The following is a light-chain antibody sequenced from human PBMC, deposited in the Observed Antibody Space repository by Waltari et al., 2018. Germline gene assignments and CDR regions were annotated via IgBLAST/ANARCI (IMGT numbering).Light chain of an antibody. CDR3: CSYAGSYTFEVV. Sequence: QSALTQPRSVSGSPGQSVTISCTGPRSDVGGYNYVSWCQQHPGKAPKLIIYDVNKRPSGVPDRFSGSKSGNTASLTISGLQAEDEADYYCCSYAGSYTFEVVFGGGTKLTVL. V-gene: IGLV2-11*01. J-gene: IGLJ2*01. CDR1: RSDVGGYNY. CDR2: DVN.